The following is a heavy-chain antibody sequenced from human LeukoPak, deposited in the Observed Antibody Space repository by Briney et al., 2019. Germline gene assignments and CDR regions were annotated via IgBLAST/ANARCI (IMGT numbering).Heavy chain of an antibody. CDR1: GFTFSTYF. CDR2: IKQDGSET. D-gene: IGHD3-9*01. CDR3: AKYFRGPPMGNYYMDV. J-gene: IGHJ6*03. Sequence: GGSLRLSCAASGFTFSTYFMSWVRQAPGKGLEWLANIKQDGSETYYMDSVKGRFTISRDNAKNSLFLQMDSLRAEDTALYYCAKYFRGPPMGNYYMDVWGKGTTVTVSS. V-gene: IGHV3-7*01.